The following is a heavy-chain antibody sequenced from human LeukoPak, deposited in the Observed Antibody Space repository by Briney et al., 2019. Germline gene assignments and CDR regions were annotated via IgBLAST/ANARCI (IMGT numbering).Heavy chain of an antibody. Sequence: GGSLRLSCAASGFTFSSYAMSWVRQAPGKGLEWVSTISGSGDTTYYADSVKGRFTISRDNSKNTLYLQMNSLRAEDTAVYYCAILPAGSYSLFDYWGQGTLVTVSS. D-gene: IGHD1-26*01. CDR1: GFTFSSYA. CDR2: ISGSGDTT. CDR3: AILPAGSYSLFDY. V-gene: IGHV3-23*01. J-gene: IGHJ4*02.